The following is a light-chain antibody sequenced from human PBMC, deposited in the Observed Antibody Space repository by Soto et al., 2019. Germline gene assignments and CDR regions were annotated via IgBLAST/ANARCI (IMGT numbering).Light chain of an antibody. CDR2: DVS. J-gene: IGLJ1*01. CDR3: RSYTSSSNV. CDR1: SSDVGGYNY. Sequence: QSALTQPASVSGSPGQSITSSCTGASSDVGGYNYVSWYQQHPGKAPKLMIYDVSNRPSGVSNRFSGSKSGNTASLTISGLQAEDEADYYCRSYTSSSNVCGTGTKVTVL. V-gene: IGLV2-14*01.